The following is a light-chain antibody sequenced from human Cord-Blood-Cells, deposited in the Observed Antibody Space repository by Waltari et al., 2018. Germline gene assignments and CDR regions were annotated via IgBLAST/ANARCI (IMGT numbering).Light chain of an antibody. J-gene: IGKJ1*01. CDR3: QQSYSTPWT. CDR1: QSISSY. CDR2: AAS. V-gene: IGKV1-39*01. Sequence: DIQTTQSPSSLSAYVGYRVTITCRASQSISSYLNWYQQKPGKAPKLLIYAASSLQSGVTSRFSGSGSGTDFTLTISSLQPEDFATYYCQQSYSTPWTFGQGTKVEIK.